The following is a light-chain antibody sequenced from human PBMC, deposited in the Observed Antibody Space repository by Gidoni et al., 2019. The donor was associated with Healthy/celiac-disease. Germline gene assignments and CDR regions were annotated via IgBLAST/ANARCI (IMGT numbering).Light chain of an antibody. CDR1: SSNIGAGYD. V-gene: IGLV1-40*01. J-gene: IGLJ1*01. Sequence: QSVLTQPPSVSGAPGQRVTISFTGCSSNIGAGYDVHWYQQLPGTAPKLLIYGNSNRPSGVPDRFSGSKSGTSASLAISGLQAEDEADYYCQSYDSSLSAYVFGTGTKVTVL. CDR3: QSYDSSLSAYV. CDR2: GNS.